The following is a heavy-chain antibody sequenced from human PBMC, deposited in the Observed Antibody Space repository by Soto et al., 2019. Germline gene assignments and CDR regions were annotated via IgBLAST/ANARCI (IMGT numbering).Heavy chain of an antibody. D-gene: IGHD6-13*01. Sequence: PGASLKIYCESSGYIFTNYWISWVPQMPGKGLEWMGRIDPRDSYISYSPSFQGHVTIPRNQAINTTYLQWSSLRTSDTAVYYCARHLAAGSGWSGMPVWGLGTSVTVSS. CDR1: GYIFTNYW. J-gene: IGHJ6*02. V-gene: IGHV5-10-1*01. CDR3: ARHLAAGSGWSGMPV. CDR2: IDPRDSYI.